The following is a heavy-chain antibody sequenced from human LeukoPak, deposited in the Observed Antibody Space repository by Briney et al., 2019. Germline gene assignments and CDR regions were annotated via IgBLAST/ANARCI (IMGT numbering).Heavy chain of an antibody. V-gene: IGHV4-59*08. Sequence: SETLSLTCTVSGGSISSYYWSWIRQPPGKGLEWIGYIYYSGSTSYNPSLKSRVTISVDTSKHQFSLKLSSVTAADTAVYYCASWGVYGDYWFDLWGQGTLVTVSS. CDR2: IYYSGST. CDR3: ASWGVYGDYWFDL. J-gene: IGHJ5*02. D-gene: IGHD4-17*01. CDR1: GGSISSYY.